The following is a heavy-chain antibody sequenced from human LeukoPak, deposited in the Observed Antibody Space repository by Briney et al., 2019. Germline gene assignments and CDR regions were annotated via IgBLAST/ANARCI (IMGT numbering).Heavy chain of an antibody. CDR1: GFTVSSKY. CDR2: IYSGGST. D-gene: IGHD2-15*01. J-gene: IGHJ6*02. Sequence: GGSLRLSCAASGFTVSSKYMSWVRQAPGKGLEWVSVIYSGGSTYYADSVKGRFTISRDNSKNTLYLQMNSLRAEDTAVYYCARDGCSGGSCYYYYYGMDVWGQGTTVTVSS. CDR3: ARDGCSGGSCYYYYYGMDV. V-gene: IGHV3-53*01.